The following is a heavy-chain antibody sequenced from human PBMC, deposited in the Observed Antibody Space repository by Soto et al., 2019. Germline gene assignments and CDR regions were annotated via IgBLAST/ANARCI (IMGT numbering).Heavy chain of an antibody. Sequence: SETLSLTCAVSGYSISSGYYWGWIRQPPGKGLEWIGSIYHSGSTYYNPSLKSRVTISVDTSKNQFSLKLSSVTAADTAVYYCAREQEYYDILTGYYPQEFDYRGQGTLVTVSS. CDR1: GYSISSGYY. CDR3: AREQEYYDILTGYYPQEFDY. V-gene: IGHV4-38-2*02. D-gene: IGHD3-9*01. J-gene: IGHJ4*02. CDR2: IYHSGST.